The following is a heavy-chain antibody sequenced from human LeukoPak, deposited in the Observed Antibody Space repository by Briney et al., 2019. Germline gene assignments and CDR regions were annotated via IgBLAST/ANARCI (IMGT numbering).Heavy chain of an antibody. D-gene: IGHD3-3*01. CDR1: GGTFSSYA. V-gene: IGHV1-24*01. CDR3: ATSLNYDFWSGYYHWFDP. J-gene: IGHJ5*02. CDR2: FDPEDGET. Sequence: ASVKVSCKASGGTFSSYAISWVRQAPGKGLEWMGGFDPEDGETIYAQKFQGRVTMTEDTSTDTAYMELSSLRSEDTAVYYCATSLNYDFWSGYYHWFDPWGQGTLVTVSS.